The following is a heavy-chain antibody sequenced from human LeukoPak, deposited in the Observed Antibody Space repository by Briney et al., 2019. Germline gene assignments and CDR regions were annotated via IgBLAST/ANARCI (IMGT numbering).Heavy chain of an antibody. CDR1: GGSVSSSNYY. CDR3: ARDQTLLTMVRGVISFMDV. Sequence: SETLSLTCTVSGGSVSSSNYYWGWVRQPPGKGLEWVGSISYSGRTYQNPSLKSRVTMSLDTSKNQFSLMLKSVTAADTAVYYCARDQTLLTMVRGVISFMDVWGQGTTVTVSS. V-gene: IGHV4-39*07. J-gene: IGHJ6*02. D-gene: IGHD3-10*01. CDR2: ISYSGRT.